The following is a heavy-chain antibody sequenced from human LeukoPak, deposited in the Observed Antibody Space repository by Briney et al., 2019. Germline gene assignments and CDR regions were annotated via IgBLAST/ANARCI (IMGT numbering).Heavy chain of an antibody. CDR3: ARAGYSSSWYQSYYYYYGMDV. Sequence: SQTLCLTCTVSGGSISSGDYYWSWIRQPPGKGLEWIGYIYYSGSTYYNPSLKSQVTISVDTSKNQFSLKLSSVTAADTAVYYCARAGYSSSWYQSYYYYYGMDVWGQGTTVTVSS. D-gene: IGHD6-13*01. CDR2: IYYSGST. CDR1: GGSISSGDYY. V-gene: IGHV4-30-4*01. J-gene: IGHJ6*02.